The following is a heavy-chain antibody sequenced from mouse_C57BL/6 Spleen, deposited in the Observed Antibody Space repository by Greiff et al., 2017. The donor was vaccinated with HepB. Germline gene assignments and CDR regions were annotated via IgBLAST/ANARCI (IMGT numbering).Heavy chain of an antibody. V-gene: IGHV5-16*01. CDR3: ARDGDGYDYAMDY. J-gene: IGHJ4*01. D-gene: IGHD2-2*01. CDR1: GFTFSDYY. CDR2: INYDGSST. Sequence: VKLVESEGGLVQPGSSMKLSCTASGFTFSDYYMAWVRQVPEKGLEWVANINYDGSSTYYLDSLKSRFIISRDNAKNILYLQMSSLKSEDTATYYCARDGDGYDYAMDYWGQGTSVTVSS.